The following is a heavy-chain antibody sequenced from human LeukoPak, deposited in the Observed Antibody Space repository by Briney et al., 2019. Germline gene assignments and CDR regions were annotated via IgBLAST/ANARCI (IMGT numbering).Heavy chain of an antibody. D-gene: IGHD3-10*01. CDR1: GCTFSNHY. V-gene: IGHV1-46*01. Sequence: ASVKVSCKASGCTFSNHYFNWVRQAPGQGLEWMGIIDPSGGSTSYAQKFQGRVTMTRDMSASTVYMELSSLRSEDTAVYYCARVQYYYGSGSYYFDYWGQGTLVTVSS. CDR2: IDPSGGST. J-gene: IGHJ4*02. CDR3: ARVQYYYGSGSYYFDY.